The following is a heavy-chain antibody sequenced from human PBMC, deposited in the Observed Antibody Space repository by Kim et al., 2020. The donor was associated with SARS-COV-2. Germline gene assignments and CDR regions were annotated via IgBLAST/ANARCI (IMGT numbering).Heavy chain of an antibody. CDR1: GFTFTNYG. D-gene: IGHD3-3*02. CDR3: ARDEAAAVLQH. J-gene: IGHJ1*01. Sequence: GGSLRLSCATSGFTFTNYGIHWVRQAPGKGLEWVALISYDGSKKNYADSVKGRFTISRDIHERTLYLQMNTLRAEDTAVYYCARDEAAAVLQHWGQGTLVTVSS. V-gene: IGHV3-33*01. CDR2: ISYDGSKK.